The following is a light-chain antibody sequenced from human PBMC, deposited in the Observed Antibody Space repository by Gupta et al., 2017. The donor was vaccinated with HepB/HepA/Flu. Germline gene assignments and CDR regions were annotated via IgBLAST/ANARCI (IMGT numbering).Light chain of an antibody. CDR3: QVWDSRSEVV. V-gene: IGLV3-21*03. CDR2: DDS. CDR1: NIGTKS. J-gene: IGLJ2*01. Sequence: SYVLTQPPSVSVAPGKTARITCGANNIGTKSVQWYQQRPGQAPVLVVYDDSDRPSGSPERFSGSISGTTATLTISRVEAGDEADYFCQVWDSRSEVVFGGGTKLSVL.